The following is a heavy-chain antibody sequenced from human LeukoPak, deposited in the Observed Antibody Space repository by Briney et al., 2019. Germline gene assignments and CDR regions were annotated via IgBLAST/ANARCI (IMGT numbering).Heavy chain of an antibody. V-gene: IGHV5-51*01. Sequence: GESLKISCKGTGYSFTTYWIGWVRQMPGKGLEWMGIIYPGDSDSRYSPSFQGQVTISADKSISTAYLQWGSLKASDTAMYYCARHSIDGDWFDSWGQGTLVTVSS. CDR1: GYSFTTYW. CDR2: IYPGDSDS. D-gene: IGHD2/OR15-2a*01. CDR3: ARHSIDGDWFDS. J-gene: IGHJ5*01.